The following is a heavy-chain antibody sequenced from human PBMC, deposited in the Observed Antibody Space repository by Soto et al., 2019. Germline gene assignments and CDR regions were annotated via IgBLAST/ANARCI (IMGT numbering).Heavy chain of an antibody. V-gene: IGHV3-30*09. CDR3: ARRSWDSYSDIDV. Sequence: VQLVESGGGEVQPGRSLRLSCAASGFTYTDFALHWVRQAPGKGLECVAIISYDGSDKYYADSVKGRFAISRDNPKNSLYLEMNSLRPEDTAVYFCARRSWDSYSDIDVSGQGTTVTVFS. D-gene: IGHD3-22*01. CDR2: ISYDGSDK. J-gene: IGHJ6*02. CDR1: GFTYTDFA.